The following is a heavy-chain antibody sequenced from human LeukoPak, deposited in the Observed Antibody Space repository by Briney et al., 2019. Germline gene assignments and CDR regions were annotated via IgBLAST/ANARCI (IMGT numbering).Heavy chain of an antibody. J-gene: IGHJ6*03. CDR1: GDFITAYY. CDR2: VYYTGST. Sequence: SETLSLTCTVSGDFITAYYWSWIRQPPGKGLEWIGYVYYTGSTEYNFSLRSRVTVSLDTSKNQFSLKLSSVTAADTAVYYCARGPHIAAAGRPYYYYYYYMDVWGKGTTVTVSS. CDR3: ARGPHIAAAGRPYYYYYYYMDV. V-gene: IGHV4-59*12. D-gene: IGHD6-13*01.